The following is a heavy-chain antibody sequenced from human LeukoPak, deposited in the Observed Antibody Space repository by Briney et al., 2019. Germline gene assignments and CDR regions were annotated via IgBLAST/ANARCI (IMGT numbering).Heavy chain of an antibody. CDR1: RFTFSSYA. CDR3: AKYRGFGDSYDS. J-gene: IGHJ4*02. V-gene: IGHV3-23*01. CDR2: IGGSGGGI. D-gene: IGHD3-10*01. Sequence: HPGGSLRLSCAASRFTFSSYAMSWVRQAPGMRLEWVSTIGGSGGGIYYADSVKGRFTISRDNSQSTLYLQVNSLRAEDTAVYYCAKYRGFGDSYDSWGQGTLVTVSS.